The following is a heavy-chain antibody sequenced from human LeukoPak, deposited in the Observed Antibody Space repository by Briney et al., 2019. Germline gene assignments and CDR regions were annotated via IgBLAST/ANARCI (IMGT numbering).Heavy chain of an antibody. D-gene: IGHD6-25*01. CDR1: GGSISSYY. CDR2: IYYSGST. J-gene: IGHJ6*02. CDR3: ARHSILFGYREYGIDV. Sequence: SETLSLTCTVSGGSISSYYWSWIRQPPGKGLEWIGYIYYSGSTNYNPSLKSRVTISVDTSKNQFSLKLSSVTAADTAVYYCARHSILFGYREYGIDVWGQGTTVTVSS. V-gene: IGHV4-59*08.